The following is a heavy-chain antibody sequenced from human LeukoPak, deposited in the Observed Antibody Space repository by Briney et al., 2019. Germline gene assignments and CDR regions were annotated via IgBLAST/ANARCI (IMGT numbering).Heavy chain of an antibody. Sequence: SQTLSLTCTVSGDSISSGSDYWSWIRQPAGKGLEWIGSIYYSGSTYYNPSLKSRVTISVDTSKNQFSLKLSSVTAADTAVYYCARLPGFWSGYVYWYFDLWGRGTLVTVSS. CDR3: ARLPGFWSGYVYWYFDL. J-gene: IGHJ2*01. CDR1: GDSISSGSDY. D-gene: IGHD3-3*01. CDR2: IYYSGST. V-gene: IGHV4-30-2*03.